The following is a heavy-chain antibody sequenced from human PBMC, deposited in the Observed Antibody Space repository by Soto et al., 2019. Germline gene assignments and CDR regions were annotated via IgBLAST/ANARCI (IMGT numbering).Heavy chain of an antibody. J-gene: IGHJ3*02. V-gene: IGHV4-31*03. CDR2: IYYSGST. CDR1: GGSISSGGYY. D-gene: IGHD2-15*01. CDR3: ARDQGTGGAFDI. Sequence: SETLSLTCTVSGGSISSGGYYWSWIRQHPGKGLEWIGYIYYSGSTYYNPSLKSRVTISVDTSKNQFSLKLSSVTAADTAVYYGARDQGTGGAFDIWGQGTMVTVSS.